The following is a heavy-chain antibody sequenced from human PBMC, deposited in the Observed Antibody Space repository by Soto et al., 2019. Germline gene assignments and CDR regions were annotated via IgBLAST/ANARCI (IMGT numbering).Heavy chain of an antibody. CDR2: ISSSSSYI. CDR3: ARRQQLVRSGDY. Sequence: GGSLRLSCAASGFTFSSYSMNWVRQAPGKGLEWVSSISSSSSYIYYADSVKGRFTISRDNAKNSLYLQMNSLRAEDTAVYYCARRQQLVRSGDYWGQGTLVTVS. J-gene: IGHJ4*02. D-gene: IGHD6-13*01. CDR1: GFTFSSYS. V-gene: IGHV3-21*01.